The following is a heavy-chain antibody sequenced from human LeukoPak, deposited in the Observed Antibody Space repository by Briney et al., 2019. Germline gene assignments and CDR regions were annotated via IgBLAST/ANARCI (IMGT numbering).Heavy chain of an antibody. V-gene: IGHV1-18*01. Sequence: ASVKVSCKASGYTFTSYGISCVRQAPGQGREWRGWISAHNGNTNYAQKLQDGVTMTTDTSTSTAYMELKSLRSNDTAVYCCARDQWYYGSESLSYFDYWGQGTLVTVSS. J-gene: IGHJ4*02. CDR1: GYTFTSYG. D-gene: IGHD3-10*01. CDR2: ISAHNGNT. CDR3: ARDQWYYGSESLSYFDY.